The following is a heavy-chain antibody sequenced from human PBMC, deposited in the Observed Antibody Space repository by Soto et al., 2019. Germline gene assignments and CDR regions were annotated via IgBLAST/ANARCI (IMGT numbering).Heavy chain of an antibody. CDR2: ISFDGSNK. V-gene: IGHV3-30*18. J-gene: IGHJ4*02. D-gene: IGHD6-19*01. CDR1: GFTFSSYG. CDR3: AKDKDSSGWPHFDY. Sequence: RLSCAASGFTFSSYGMHWVRQAPGKGLELVAVISFDGSNKYYADSVKGRFTISRDNSKNTLYLQMNSLRAEDTAVYYCAKDKDSSGWPHFDYWGQGTLVTVSS.